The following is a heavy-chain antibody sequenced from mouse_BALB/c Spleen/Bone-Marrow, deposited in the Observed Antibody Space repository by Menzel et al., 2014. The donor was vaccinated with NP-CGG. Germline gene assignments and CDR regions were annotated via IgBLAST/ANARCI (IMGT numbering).Heavy chain of an antibody. D-gene: IGHD2-1*01. V-gene: IGHV1-80*01. CDR2: IYPGDGDT. J-gene: IGHJ2*01. Sequence: VQLQQSGAELVRPGSSVKISCKASGYAFSSYWMNWVKQRPGQGLEWIGQIYPGDGDTNYSGKFKGKATLAADESSSTAYMQHSSLTSEDSAVYFCAFGNYDFDYWGRGTTLTVSS. CDR1: GYAFSSYW. CDR3: AFGNYDFDY.